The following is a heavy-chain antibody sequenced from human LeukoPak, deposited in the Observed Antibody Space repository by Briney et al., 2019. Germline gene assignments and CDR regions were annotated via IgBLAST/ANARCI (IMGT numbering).Heavy chain of an antibody. J-gene: IGHJ4*02. CDR3: ARGEWGSDY. Sequence: RSGGSLRLSCAASGFTVSSNYMSWVRQAPGKGLEWVSVIYSGGSIYYTDPVKGRFTISRDNSKITLYLQMNSLRAEDTAVYYCARGEWGSDYWGQGTLVTVSS. CDR1: GFTVSSNY. CDR2: IYSGGSI. D-gene: IGHD3-3*01. V-gene: IGHV3-66*01.